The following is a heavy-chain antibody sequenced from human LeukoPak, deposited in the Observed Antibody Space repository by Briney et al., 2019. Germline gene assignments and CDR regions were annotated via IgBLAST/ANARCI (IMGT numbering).Heavy chain of an antibody. D-gene: IGHD3-9*01. Sequence: ASVKVSCKASGYTFTSYDINWVRQATGQGLEWMGWMNPNSGNTGYAQKFQGRVTMTRNTSISTAYMELSSLRSEDTAVYYCARDYDILTGYYPRGQGTLVTVSS. CDR2: MNPNSGNT. CDR1: GYTFTSYD. J-gene: IGHJ5*02. V-gene: IGHV1-8*01. CDR3: ARDYDILTGYYP.